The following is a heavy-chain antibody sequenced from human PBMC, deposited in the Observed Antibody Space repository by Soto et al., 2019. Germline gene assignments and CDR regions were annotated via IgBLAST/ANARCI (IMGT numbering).Heavy chain of an antibody. D-gene: IGHD3-3*01. CDR3: LPYYDFWSGYRQNYYYGMDV. CDR1: GFTFGDYA. J-gene: IGHJ6*02. CDR2: IRSKAYGGTT. V-gene: IGHV3-49*04. Sequence: SLRLSCTASGFTFGDYAMSWVRQAPAKGLEWVGFIRSKAYGGTTEYAASVKGRFTISRDDSKSIAYLQMNSLKTEDTAVYYCLPYYDFWSGYRQNYYYGMDVWGQGTTVTVSS.